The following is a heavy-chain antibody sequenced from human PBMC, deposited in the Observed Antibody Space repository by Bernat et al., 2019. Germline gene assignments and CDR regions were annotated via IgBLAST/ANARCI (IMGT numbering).Heavy chain of an antibody. CDR3: ARDEMATKPADPLFFDY. D-gene: IGHD5-24*01. CDR1: GFTFSSYG. J-gene: IGHJ4*02. CDR2: IWYDGSNK. Sequence: QVQLVESGGGVVQPGRSLRLSCAASGFTFSSYGMHWVRQAPGKGLEWVAVIWYDGSNKYYADSVKGRFTISRDNSKNTLYLQMNSLRAEDTAVYYCARDEMATKPADPLFFDYWGQGTLVTVSS. V-gene: IGHV3-33*01.